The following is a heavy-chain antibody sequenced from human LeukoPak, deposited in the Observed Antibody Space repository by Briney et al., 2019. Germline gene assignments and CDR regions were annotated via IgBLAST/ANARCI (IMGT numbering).Heavy chain of an antibody. Sequence: ASVKVSCKASGYTFTGYYMHWVRQAPGQGLEWMGWINPNSGGTNYAQKLQGRVTMTRDTSISTAYMELSRLRSDDTAVYYCARAGIAVAGKNWFDPWGQGTLVTVSS. J-gene: IGHJ5*02. D-gene: IGHD6-19*01. V-gene: IGHV1-2*02. CDR3: ARAGIAVAGKNWFDP. CDR1: GYTFTGYY. CDR2: INPNSGGT.